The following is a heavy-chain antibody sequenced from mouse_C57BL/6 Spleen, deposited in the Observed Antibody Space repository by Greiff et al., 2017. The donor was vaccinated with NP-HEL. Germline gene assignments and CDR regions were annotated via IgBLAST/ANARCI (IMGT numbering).Heavy chain of an antibody. V-gene: IGHV1-80*01. Sequence: QVQLKESGAELVKPGASVKISCKASGYAFSSYWMNWVKQRPGKGLEWIGQIYPGDGDTNYNGKFKGKATLTADKSSSTAYMQLSSLTSEDSAVYFCARWDYFGSSWGDYYAMDYWGQGTSVTVSS. CDR1: GYAFSSYW. CDR2: IYPGDGDT. D-gene: IGHD1-1*01. CDR3: ARWDYFGSSWGDYYAMDY. J-gene: IGHJ4*01.